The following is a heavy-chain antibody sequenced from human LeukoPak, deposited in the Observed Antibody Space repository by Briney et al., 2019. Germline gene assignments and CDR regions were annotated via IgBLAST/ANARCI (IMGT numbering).Heavy chain of an antibody. J-gene: IGHJ3*02. CDR1: GFTFSSYS. CDR3: ARDHHRRLYDSQARDTFDI. Sequence: GGSLRLSCAASGFTFSSYSMNWVRQAPGRGLEWVSAISGSGGSTYYADSVKGRFTISRDNAKSSMYLQMDSLRADDTAVYYCARDHHRRLYDSQARDTFDIWGQGTMVTVSS. CDR2: ISGSGGST. V-gene: IGHV3-48*01. D-gene: IGHD3-22*01.